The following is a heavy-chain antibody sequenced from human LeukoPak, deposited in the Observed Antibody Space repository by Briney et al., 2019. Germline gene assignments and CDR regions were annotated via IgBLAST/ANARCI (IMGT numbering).Heavy chain of an antibody. Sequence: PGGSLRLSCAASGFTFSSYGMHWVRQAPGKGLEWVAVISYDGSNKYYADSVKCRFTISRDNSKNTLYLQMNSLRAEDTAVYYCASAGYSETYYYYYGMDVWGQGTTVTVSS. CDR1: GFTFSSYG. D-gene: IGHD6-13*01. V-gene: IGHV3-30*03. CDR2: ISYDGSNK. J-gene: IGHJ6*02. CDR3: ASAGYSETYYYYYGMDV.